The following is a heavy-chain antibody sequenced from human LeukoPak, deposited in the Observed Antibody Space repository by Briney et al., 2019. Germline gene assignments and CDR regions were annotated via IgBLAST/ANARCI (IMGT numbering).Heavy chain of an antibody. V-gene: IGHV4-59*01. CDR3: ARVGTKVVVNYYRYHYMDV. CDR2: IYYSGST. D-gene: IGHD2-2*01. Sequence: SETLSLTCTVSGGSISSYYWSWIRQPPGKGLEWIGYIYYSGSTNYNPSLKSRVTISVETSKNEFSLKLSSVTAADTAVYYCARVGTKVVVNYYRYHYMDVWGKGTTVTISS. CDR1: GGSISSYY. J-gene: IGHJ6*03.